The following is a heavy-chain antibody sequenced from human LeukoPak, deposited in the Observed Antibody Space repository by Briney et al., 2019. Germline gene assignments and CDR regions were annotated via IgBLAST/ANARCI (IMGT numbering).Heavy chain of an antibody. D-gene: IGHD3-3*01. J-gene: IGHJ4*02. V-gene: IGHV3-23*01. CDR2: ISGSGGST. Sequence: GGSLGLSCAASGFTFSSYAMSWVRQAPGKGLEWVSAISGSGGSTYYADSVKGRFTISRDNSKNTLYLQMNGLRAEDTAVYYCAKPITIFGVVINPLDYWGQGTLVTVSS. CDR3: AKPITIFGVVINPLDY. CDR1: GFTFSSYA.